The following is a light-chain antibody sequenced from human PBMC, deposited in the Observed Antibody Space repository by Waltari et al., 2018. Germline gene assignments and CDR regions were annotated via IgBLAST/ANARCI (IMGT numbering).Light chain of an antibody. CDR1: SSDIGRYDI. Sequence: QSALTQPAAVSGSPGQSGTISCTGASSDIGRYDIVSWYQQHPGNAPKLVISDVSKRPSGVSDRFSGSKSGDTASLTISGLQFEDEADYYCCSYAGNYVWVFGGGTRLTVL. CDR2: DVS. J-gene: IGLJ3*02. CDR3: CSYAGNYVWV. V-gene: IGLV2-23*02.